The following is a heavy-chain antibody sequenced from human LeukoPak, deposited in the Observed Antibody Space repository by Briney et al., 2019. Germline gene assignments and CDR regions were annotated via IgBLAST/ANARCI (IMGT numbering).Heavy chain of an antibody. V-gene: IGHV3-7*03. J-gene: IGHJ4*02. CDR1: GFHFGDVW. Sequence: GGSLRLSCVVSGFHFGDVWMSWDRQAPGKGLEWVANIKQDGSEKYYVDSVKGRFTISRDSSLYLQMDRLRAEDTAVYYCAKEIGWSGYRPCYFDSWGQGTLVTVSS. CDR2: IKQDGSEK. D-gene: IGHD3-3*01. CDR3: AKEIGWSGYRPCYFDS.